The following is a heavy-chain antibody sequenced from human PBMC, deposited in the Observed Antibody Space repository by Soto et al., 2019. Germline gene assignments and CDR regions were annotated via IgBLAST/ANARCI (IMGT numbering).Heavy chain of an antibody. J-gene: IGHJ5*02. D-gene: IGHD3-9*01. V-gene: IGHV4-39*02. CDR1: GGSISSSSYY. CDR2: IYYSGST. CDR3: AREVTYYVISPHLRFDP. Sequence: SETLSLTCTVSGGSISSSSYYWGWIRQPPGKGLEWIGSIYYSGSTYYNPSLKSRVTISVDTSKNQFSLKLSSVTAADTAVYYCAREVTYYVISPHLRFDPWGQGTLVTVSS.